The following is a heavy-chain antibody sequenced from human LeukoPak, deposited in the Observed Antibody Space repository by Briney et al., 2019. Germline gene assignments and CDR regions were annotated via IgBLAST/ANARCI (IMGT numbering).Heavy chain of an antibody. CDR1: GYTFTGYY. V-gene: IGHV1-2*02. J-gene: IGHJ4*02. D-gene: IGHD3-22*01. Sequence: VASVKVSCKSAGYTFTGYYMHWVRKAPGQELEWIGWINPNSGGTNYAQKFQGRVTMTRDTSISTAYMELSRLRSDDTAVYYCARVVAYYYDSSGSPFPDYWGQGTLVTVSS. CDR2: INPNSGGT. CDR3: ARVVAYYYDSSGSPFPDY.